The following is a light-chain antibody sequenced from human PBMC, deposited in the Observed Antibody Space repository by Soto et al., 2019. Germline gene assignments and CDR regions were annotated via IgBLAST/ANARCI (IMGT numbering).Light chain of an antibody. Sequence: IVLTQSPATLSLSPGEGATLSCRASQSIFSPYLAWYQQIPGQAPRLLIYGTSTRATGVPDRFSGSGSGTDFSLTIRRLEPGDFAVYYCQHFGNSPYTFGQGTKLEIK. CDR2: GTS. CDR1: QSIFSPY. J-gene: IGKJ2*01. CDR3: QHFGNSPYT. V-gene: IGKV3-20*01.